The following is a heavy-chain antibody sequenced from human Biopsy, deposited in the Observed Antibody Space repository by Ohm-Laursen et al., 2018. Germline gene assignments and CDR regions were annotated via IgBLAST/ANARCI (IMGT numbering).Heavy chain of an antibody. CDR1: GYTFTRHD. D-gene: IGHD1-26*01. CDR2: MSPNTGKA. CDR3: ARWETTLGRSLDS. J-gene: IGHJ4*02. V-gene: IGHV1-8*01. Sequence: ASVKVSCKVSGYTFTRHDINWVRQAPGQGLGWMGGMSPNTGKAVYAQRFQDRVTMTSDTSTGTAYMELTSLTPDDTAVYFCARWETTLGRSLDSWGQGTLVAVSS.